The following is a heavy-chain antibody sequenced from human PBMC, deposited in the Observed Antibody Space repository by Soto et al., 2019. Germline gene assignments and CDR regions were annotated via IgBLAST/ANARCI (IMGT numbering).Heavy chain of an antibody. J-gene: IGHJ4*02. V-gene: IGHV3-21*01. CDR1: GFNFRTFK. CDR3: GLYNALFFDF. Sequence: GGAPRPSFAASGFNFRTFKIKWVRQAPGKGLEWVSSITNSAYTSYADSVKGRFTISRDNAKNSLYLQMNSLRAEDTAVYYCGLYNALFFDFWGQGALVTVSS. D-gene: IGHD1-20*01. CDR2: ITNSAYT.